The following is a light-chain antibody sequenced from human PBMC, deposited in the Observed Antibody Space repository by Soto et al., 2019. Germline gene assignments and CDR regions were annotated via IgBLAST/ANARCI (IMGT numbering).Light chain of an antibody. CDR2: EVS. CDR3: SSYAGSNNYV. J-gene: IGLJ1*01. CDR1: SSVVGGYNY. V-gene: IGLV2-8*01. Sequence: QSVLTKPPSAYGSPGEAVTISCTGNSSVVGGYNYVSWYQQHPGKAPKLMIYEVSKRPSGVPDRFSGSKSGNTASLTVSGLQAEDEADYYCSSYAGSNNYVFGTGTKVTVL.